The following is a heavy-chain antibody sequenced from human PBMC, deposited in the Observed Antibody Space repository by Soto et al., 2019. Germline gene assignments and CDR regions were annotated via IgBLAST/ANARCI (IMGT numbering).Heavy chain of an antibody. CDR2: ISSSSSYI. V-gene: IGHV3-21*01. Sequence: EVQLVESGGGLVKPGGSLRLSCAASGFTFSSYSMNWVRQAPGKGLEWVSSISSSSSYIYYADSVKGRFTISRDNAKNSLYLQMNSLRAEDTAVYYCARDDGGSGWSNDYWGHGTMVTVSS. CDR1: GFTFSSYS. CDR3: ARDDGGSGWSNDY. D-gene: IGHD6-19*01. J-gene: IGHJ4*01.